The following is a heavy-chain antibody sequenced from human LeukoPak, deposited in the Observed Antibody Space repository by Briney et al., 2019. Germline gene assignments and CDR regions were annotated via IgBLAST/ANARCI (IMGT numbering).Heavy chain of an antibody. Sequence: ASVKVSCKASGYTFTSYGISWVRQAPGQGLEWMGWTSAYNGNTNYAQKLQGRVTMTTDTSTSTAYMELRSLRSDDTAVYYCAKTAATYYYYYMDVWGKGTTVTVSS. CDR3: AKTAATYYYYYMDV. D-gene: IGHD6-25*01. CDR1: GYTFTSYG. J-gene: IGHJ6*03. V-gene: IGHV1-18*01. CDR2: TSAYNGNT.